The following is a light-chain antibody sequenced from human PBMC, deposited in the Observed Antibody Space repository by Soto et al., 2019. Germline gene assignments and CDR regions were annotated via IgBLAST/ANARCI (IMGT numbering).Light chain of an antibody. CDR1: RSVTSNY. V-gene: IGKV3-20*01. J-gene: IGKJ2*01. CDR3: QQYASSPFT. Sequence: EIVLTQSPGTLSLSPGERATLSCRASRSVTSNYLGWYQQKPGQAPSLLSYGASSRATGIPDRFSGSGSGTDFTLTVSRLETEDFALYYCQQYASSPFTFGQGTKLEI. CDR2: GAS.